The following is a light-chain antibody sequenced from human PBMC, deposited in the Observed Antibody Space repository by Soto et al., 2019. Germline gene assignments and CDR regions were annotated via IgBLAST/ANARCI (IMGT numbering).Light chain of an antibody. CDR2: EVS. CDR3: SSYTSNNTRV. CDR1: SSDVGGYNY. J-gene: IGLJ2*01. Sequence: QSALTQPASVSGSPGQSITISCTGTSSDVGGYNYVSWYQHHPGKAPKLMIYEVSNRPSGVSNRFSGSKSGNTASLTISGLQAEDEADYYCSSYTSNNTRVFGGGTQLTVL. V-gene: IGLV2-14*01.